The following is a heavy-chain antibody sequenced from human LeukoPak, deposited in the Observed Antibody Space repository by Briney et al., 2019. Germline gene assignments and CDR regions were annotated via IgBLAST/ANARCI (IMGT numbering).Heavy chain of an antibody. D-gene: IGHD1-1*01. Sequence: PSETLSLTCAVYGGSFSGSYWSWIRQSPGKGLEWIGEIIHSGSTTYNPSLKSRVTISIDTSKNQLSLKLSSVTAADTAVYYCARGGGDWNDAYQNAFDIWDQGTMGTVSS. CDR1: GGSFSGSY. J-gene: IGHJ3*02. V-gene: IGHV4-34*01. CDR3: ARGGGDWNDAYQNAFDI. CDR2: IIHSGST.